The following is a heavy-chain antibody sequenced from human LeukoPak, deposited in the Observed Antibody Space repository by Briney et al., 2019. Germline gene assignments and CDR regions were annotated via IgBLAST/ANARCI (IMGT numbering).Heavy chain of an antibody. J-gene: IGHJ6*02. CDR3: AKVPYSDYGSGRPPFMDV. CDR1: GFTFSNYA. Sequence: GSLRLSCAASGFTFSNYAMSWVRQAPGKGLEWVSTIDYSGGSTYYAGSGKGRFTISRDNSKNTRDMQVNSLRAEDTAIYYCAKVPYSDYGSGRPPFMDVWGQGTTVAVS. D-gene: IGHD3-10*01. V-gene: IGHV3-23*01. CDR2: IDYSGGST.